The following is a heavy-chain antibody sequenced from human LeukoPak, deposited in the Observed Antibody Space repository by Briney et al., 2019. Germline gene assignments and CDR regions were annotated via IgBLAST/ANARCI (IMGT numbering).Heavy chain of an antibody. CDR2: IYYSGST. CDR3: ARGRPYSGGYHLDY. CDR1: GDSISSGDYY. D-gene: IGHD1-26*01. V-gene: IGHV4-39*02. Sequence: PSETLSLTCTVSGDSISSGDYYWNWIRQPPGTGLEWIGNIYYSGSTYYNPSLKSRVTMSVDTSKNQFFLKLNSVTAADTAVYYCARGRPYSGGYHLDYWGQGTLVTVSA. J-gene: IGHJ4*02.